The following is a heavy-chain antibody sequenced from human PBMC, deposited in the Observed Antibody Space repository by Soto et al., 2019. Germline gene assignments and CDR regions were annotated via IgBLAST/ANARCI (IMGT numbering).Heavy chain of an antibody. Sequence: ASVKVSCKASGGTFSSYAISWVRQAPGQGLEWMGGIIPIFGTANYAQKFQGRVTITADESTSTAYMELSSLRSEDTAVYYCARVDQVWASTGTHTIFDYWGQGXLVTVYS. D-gene: IGHD1-1*01. V-gene: IGHV1-69*13. CDR1: GGTFSSYA. J-gene: IGHJ4*02. CDR3: ARVDQVWASTGTHTIFDY. CDR2: IIPIFGTA.